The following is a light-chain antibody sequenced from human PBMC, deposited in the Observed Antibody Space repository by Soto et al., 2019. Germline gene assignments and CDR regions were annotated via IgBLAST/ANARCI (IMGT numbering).Light chain of an antibody. CDR3: QQYNNWPWT. CDR1: QSVSSN. J-gene: IGKJ1*01. Sequence: EIVMTQSPGTLSVSPWERATLSCRASQSVSSNLAWYQQKPGQAPRLLIYGASTRATGIPARFSGSGSGTEFTLTISSLQSEDFAVYYCQQYNNWPWTFGQGTKVDIK. CDR2: GAS. V-gene: IGKV3-15*01.